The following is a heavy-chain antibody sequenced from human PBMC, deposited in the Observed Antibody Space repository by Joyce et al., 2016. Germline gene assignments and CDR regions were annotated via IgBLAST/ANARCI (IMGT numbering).Heavy chain of an antibody. CDR2: ISSDESST. CDR3: ARTGGSYYDYYYYGLDV. CDR1: GFTFSSYW. J-gene: IGHJ6*02. Sequence: EVQLVESGGGLVQPGGSLRLSCTASGFTFSSYWIHWVRQVSGKGLVWVSHISSDESSTSYAESVKGRFTISRDNAKNTLYLHMNSLRTEDTAVYYCARTGGSYYDYYYYGLDVWGQGTTVIVSS. D-gene: IGHD1-26*01. V-gene: IGHV3-74*01.